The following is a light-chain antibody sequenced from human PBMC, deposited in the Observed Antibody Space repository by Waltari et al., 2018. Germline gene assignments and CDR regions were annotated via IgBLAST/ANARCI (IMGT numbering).Light chain of an antibody. CDR2: DAS. CDR1: QDISNY. J-gene: IGKJ4*01. CDR3: QQYDNLFLT. V-gene: IGKV1-33*01. Sequence: DIQMTQSPSSLSASVGHRVTITCQASQDISNYLNWYQQKPGKAPKLLIYDASNLETGVPSRFSGSGSGTDFTFTISSLQPEDIATYYCQQYDNLFLTFGGGTKVEIK.